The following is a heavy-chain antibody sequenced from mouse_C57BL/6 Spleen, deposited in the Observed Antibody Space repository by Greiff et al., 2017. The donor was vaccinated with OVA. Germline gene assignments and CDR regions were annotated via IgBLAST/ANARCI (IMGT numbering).Heavy chain of an antibody. CDR2: IYPGDGDT. D-gene: IGHD2-3*01. Sequence: QVQLQQSGPELVKPGASVKISCKASGYAFSSSWMNWVKQRPGKGLEWIGRIYPGDGDTNYNGKFKGKATLTADKSSSTAYMQLSSLTSEDSAVYFCARLERWVFAYWGQGTLVTVSA. V-gene: IGHV1-82*01. CDR1: GYAFSSSW. J-gene: IGHJ3*01. CDR3: ARLERWVFAY.